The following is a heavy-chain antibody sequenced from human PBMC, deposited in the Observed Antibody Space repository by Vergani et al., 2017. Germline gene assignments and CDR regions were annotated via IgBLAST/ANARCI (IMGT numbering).Heavy chain of an antibody. Sequence: QVQLVESGGGVVQPGRSLRLSCAASGFTFSSYGMHWVRQAPGKGLEWVAVIWYDGSNKYYADSVKGRFTISRDNSKNTLYLQMNSLRAEDTAVYYCARDGIAAAGTNFDYWGQGTLVTVSS. D-gene: IGHD6-13*01. V-gene: IGHV3-33*01. CDR2: IWYDGSNK. J-gene: IGHJ4*02. CDR1: GFTFSSYG. CDR3: ARDGIAAAGTNFDY.